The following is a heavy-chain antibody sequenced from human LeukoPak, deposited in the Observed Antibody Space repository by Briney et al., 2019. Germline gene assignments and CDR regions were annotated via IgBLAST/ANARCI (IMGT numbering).Heavy chain of an antibody. CDR3: ARVVAPRIVVVTKRTGGWYFDL. V-gene: IGHV4-34*01. CDR2: INHSGST. Sequence: PSETLSLTCAVYGGSFSGYYWSWIRQPPGKGLEWIGEINHSGSTNYNPSLKSRVTISVDTSKNQFSLKLSSVTAADTAVYYCARVVAPRIVVVTKRTGGWYFDLWGRGTLVTVSS. D-gene: IGHD2-21*02. CDR1: GGSFSGYY. J-gene: IGHJ2*01.